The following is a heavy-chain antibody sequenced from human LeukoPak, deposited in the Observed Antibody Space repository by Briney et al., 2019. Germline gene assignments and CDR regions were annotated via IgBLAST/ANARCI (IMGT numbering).Heavy chain of an antibody. CDR2: INPNSGGT. Sequence: ASVKVSCKASGYTFTGYYMHWVRQAPGQGLEWMGWINPNSGGTNYAQKFQGRVTMTRDTSISTAYMELSRLRSDDTAVYYCALRGEVVPAALDYWGQGTLVTVSS. CDR3: ALRGEVVPAALDY. J-gene: IGHJ4*02. D-gene: IGHD2-2*01. CDR1: GYTFTGYY. V-gene: IGHV1-2*02.